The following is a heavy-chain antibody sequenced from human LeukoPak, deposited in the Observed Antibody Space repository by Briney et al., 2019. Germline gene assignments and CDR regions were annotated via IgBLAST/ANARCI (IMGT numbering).Heavy chain of an antibody. V-gene: IGHV1-2*06. CDR2: INPNSGGT. Sequence: ASVRVSCKASGYTFTGHYMHWVRQAPGQGLEWMGRINPNSGGTNYAQKFQSRVTMTRDTSIITGYMELSRLRSDDTAVYYCARGGAVFGTKYNWFDPWGQGTLVTVSS. CDR3: ARGGAVFGTKYNWFDP. D-gene: IGHD1-1*01. CDR1: GYTFTGHY. J-gene: IGHJ5*02.